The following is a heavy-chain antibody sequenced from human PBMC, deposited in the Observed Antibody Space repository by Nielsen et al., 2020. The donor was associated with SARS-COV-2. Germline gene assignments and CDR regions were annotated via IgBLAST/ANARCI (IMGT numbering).Heavy chain of an antibody. V-gene: IGHV3-23*01. D-gene: IGHD5-18*01. CDR2: ISGSGGST. J-gene: IGHJ6*03. Sequence: GESLKISCAASGFTFSSYAMSWVRQAPGKGLEWVSAISGSGGSTYYADSVKGRFTISRDNSKNTLYLQMNSLRAEDTAVYYCARRDTTKVRDYYYSYMDVWGKGTTVTVSS. CDR3: ARRDTTKVRDYYYSYMDV. CDR1: GFTFSSYA.